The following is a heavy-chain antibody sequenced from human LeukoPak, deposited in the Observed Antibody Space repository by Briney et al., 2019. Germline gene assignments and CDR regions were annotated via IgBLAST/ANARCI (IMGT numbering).Heavy chain of an antibody. J-gene: IGHJ4*02. CDR3: ARVVAAAGTVGLLDY. CDR1: GGSISSGGYS. Sequence: SETLSLTCAVSGGSISSGGYSWSWIRQPPGKGLEWIGYIYHSGSTYYNPSLKSRVTISVDRSKNQLSLKLSSVTAADTAVYYCARVVAAAGTVGLLDYWGQGTLVTVSS. CDR2: IYHSGST. D-gene: IGHD6-13*01. V-gene: IGHV4-30-2*01.